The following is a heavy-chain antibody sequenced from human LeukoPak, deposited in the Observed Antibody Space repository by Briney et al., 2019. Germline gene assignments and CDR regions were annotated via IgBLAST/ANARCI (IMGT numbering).Heavy chain of an antibody. CDR1: GGSISSGDYY. Sequence: SETLSLTCTVSGGSISSGDYYWSWIRQPPGKGLEWIGYIYNNGRTYYNPSLKSRVTISVDTSKNQFSLKLSSVTAADTAVYYCARGPHGIQLWLPLSDNWFDPWGQGTLVTVSS. CDR3: ARGPHGIQLWLPLSDNWFDP. J-gene: IGHJ5*02. CDR2: IYNNGRT. D-gene: IGHD5-18*01. V-gene: IGHV4-30-4*02.